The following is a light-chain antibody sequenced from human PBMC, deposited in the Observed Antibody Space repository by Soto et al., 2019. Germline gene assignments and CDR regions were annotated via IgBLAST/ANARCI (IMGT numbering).Light chain of an antibody. V-gene: IGKV3-20*01. CDR2: AAA. CDR1: QSVSSSY. Sequence: EIVLTQSPGTLSLSPGERATLSCRASQSVSSSYLVWYQQKPGQAPRLLIYAAASRATGIPGSFSGRGCGKDFIITISRLEHADFAVYCWQQYDSSPPWTFGQGTKVEIK. CDR3: QQYDSSPPWT. J-gene: IGKJ1*01.